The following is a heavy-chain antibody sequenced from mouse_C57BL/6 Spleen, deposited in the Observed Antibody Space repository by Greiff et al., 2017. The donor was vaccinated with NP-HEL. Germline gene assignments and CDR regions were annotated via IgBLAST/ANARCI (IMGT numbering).Heavy chain of an antibody. CDR2: IDPETGGT. J-gene: IGHJ2*01. V-gene: IGHV1-15*01. D-gene: IGHD2-14*01. CDR3: TRWVRGYAFDY. Sequence: QVHVKQSGAELVRPGASVTLSCKASGYTFTDYEMHWVKQTPVHGLEWIGAIDPETGGTAYNQKFKGKAILTADKSSSTAYMELRSLTSEDSAVYYCTRWVRGYAFDYWGQGTTLTVSS. CDR1: GYTFTDYE.